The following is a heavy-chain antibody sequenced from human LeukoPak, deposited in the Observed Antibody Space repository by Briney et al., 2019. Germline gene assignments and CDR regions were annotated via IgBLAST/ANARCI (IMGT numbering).Heavy chain of an antibody. Sequence: PSETLSLTCTVSGGSISSSSYYWSWIRQPAGKGLEWIGRIYTSGSTNYNPSLKSRVTMSGDTSKNQFSLKLSSVTAADTAVYYCARDRKYYYHMDVWGKGTTVTVSS. CDR3: ARDRKYYYHMDV. J-gene: IGHJ6*03. D-gene: IGHD1-14*01. CDR2: IYTSGST. CDR1: GGSISSSSYY. V-gene: IGHV4-61*02.